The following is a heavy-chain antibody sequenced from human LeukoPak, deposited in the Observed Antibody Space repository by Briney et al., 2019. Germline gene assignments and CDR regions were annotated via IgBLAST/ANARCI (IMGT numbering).Heavy chain of an antibody. J-gene: IGHJ4*02. CDR1: GFTFSSYA. Sequence: GGSLRLSCAASGFTFSSYAMSWVRQAPGKGLEWVSGISGSGIGTDYADSVKGRFTISRDNSKNTLYLQMNSLRAEDTAVYYCAADTGHRDGYNLDYWGQGTLVTVSS. CDR3: AADTGHRDGYNLDY. V-gene: IGHV3-23*01. D-gene: IGHD5-24*01. CDR2: ISGSGIGT.